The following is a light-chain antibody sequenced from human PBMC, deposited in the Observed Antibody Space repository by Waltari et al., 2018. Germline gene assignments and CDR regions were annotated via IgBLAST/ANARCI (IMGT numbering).Light chain of an antibody. V-gene: IGLV3-21*02. CDR3: QVWDSGSAF. CDR2: DDS. CDR1: FIGAKS. J-gene: IGLJ2*01. Sequence: SYVLTQPPSLSEAPGQTAKIPCGGHFIGAKSVQWYQQKPGQAPRLVVLDDSERPAGRPCGFSGSNAGNAATLTISRVEAGDEADYYCQVWDSGSAFFGGGTKLTVL.